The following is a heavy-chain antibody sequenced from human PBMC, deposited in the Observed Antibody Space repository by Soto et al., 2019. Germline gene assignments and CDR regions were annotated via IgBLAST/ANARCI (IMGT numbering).Heavy chain of an antibody. CDR2: ISTSGST. CDR1: AGYISSSD. CDR3: AREEYYGSGSYPTFYYYTMDV. D-gene: IGHD3-10*01. V-gene: IGHV4-4*07. Sequence: PSETLSVTCTVSAGYISSSDGSWIRQHAGKGLEWIGRISTSGSTNYNASLKSRLTMSVDTSKNQFSLKLSSVTAADTAVYYCAREEYYGSGSYPTFYYYTMDVWGQGTTVTVSS. J-gene: IGHJ6*02.